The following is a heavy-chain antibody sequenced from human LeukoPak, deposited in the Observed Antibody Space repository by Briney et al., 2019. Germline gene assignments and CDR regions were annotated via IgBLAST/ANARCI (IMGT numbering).Heavy chain of an antibody. D-gene: IGHD3-22*01. CDR3: AKDLTYYYDSSGYGDAFDI. CDR2: IRYDGSNK. J-gene: IGHJ3*02. CDR1: GFTFSSYG. V-gene: IGHV3-30*02. Sequence: PGGSLRLSCAASGFTFSSYGMHWVRQAPGKGLEWVAFIRYDGSNKYYADSVEGRFTISRDNSKNTLYLQMNSLRAEDTAVYYCAKDLTYYYDSSGYGDAFDIWGQGTMVTVSS.